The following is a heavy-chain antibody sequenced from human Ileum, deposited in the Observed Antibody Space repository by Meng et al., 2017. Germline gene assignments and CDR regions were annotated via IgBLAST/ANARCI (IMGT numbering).Heavy chain of an antibody. CDR3: ARGGLTLERRPLDY. CDR2: VYHSGST. CDR1: GDSITNTNW. D-gene: IGHD1-1*01. J-gene: IGHJ4*02. Sequence: QVQHEESLPGVVKPSGTLYLTCAVSGDSITNTNWWNWVRQPPGKGLEWIGEVYHSGSTNYNPSLQSRVTISIDKSKNQFSLNLTSVTVADTAVYYCARGGLTLERRPLDYWGQGTLVTVSS. V-gene: IGHV4-4*02.